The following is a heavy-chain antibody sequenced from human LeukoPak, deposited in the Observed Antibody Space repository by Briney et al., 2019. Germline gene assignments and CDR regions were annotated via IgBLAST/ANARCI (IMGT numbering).Heavy chain of an antibody. CDR3: ARNAYYYGSGSTIGNWGAHYYYGMDV. D-gene: IGHD3-10*01. Sequence: SVKVSCKASGGTFSSYAISWVRQAPGQGLEWMGRIIPILGIANYAQKFQGRVTITADKSTSTAYMELSSLRSEDTAVYYCARNAYYYGSGSTIGNWGAHYYYGMDVWGQGTAVTVSS. J-gene: IGHJ6*02. V-gene: IGHV1-69*04. CDR2: IIPILGIA. CDR1: GGTFSSYA.